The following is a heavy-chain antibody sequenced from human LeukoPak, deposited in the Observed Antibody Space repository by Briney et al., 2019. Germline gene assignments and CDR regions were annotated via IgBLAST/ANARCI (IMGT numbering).Heavy chain of an antibody. D-gene: IGHD6-13*01. CDR1: GFTFNTYG. CDR3: ARDQGVAAAGPYYFDY. J-gene: IGHJ4*02. V-gene: IGHV3-33*08. CDR2: IWYDGSNK. Sequence: GGSLRLSCAASGFTFNTYGMHWVRQAPGQGLEWVAVIWYDGSNKYYADSVKGRFTISRDNSKNTLYLQMNSLRAEDTAVYYCARDQGVAAAGPYYFDYWGQGTLVTVSS.